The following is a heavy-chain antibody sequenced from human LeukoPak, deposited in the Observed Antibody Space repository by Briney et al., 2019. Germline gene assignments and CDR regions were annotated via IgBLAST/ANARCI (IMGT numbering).Heavy chain of an antibody. CDR1: GGTFSSYA. D-gene: IGHD3-10*01. CDR3: ATNLWSRGGDYWYFDL. V-gene: IGHV1-69*13. Sequence: ASVKVSCKASGGTFSSYAISWVRQPPGQGLEWMGGIVPIFGTADYAQKFQGRVTITADESTSTAYMDLSSLRSEDTALYYCATNLWSRGGDYWYFDLWGRGTLVTVSS. CDR2: IVPIFGTA. J-gene: IGHJ2*01.